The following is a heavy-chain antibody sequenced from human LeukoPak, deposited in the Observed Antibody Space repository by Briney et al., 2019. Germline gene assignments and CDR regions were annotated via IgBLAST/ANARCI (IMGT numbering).Heavy chain of an antibody. D-gene: IGHD6-13*01. CDR3: ATDPSSSWDAEYFQH. CDR1: GYTLTELS. CDR2: FDPEDGET. V-gene: IGHV1-24*01. J-gene: IGHJ1*01. Sequence: GASVKVSCKVSGYTLTELSMHWVRQAPGKGLEWMGGFDPEDGETIYAQKFQGRVTMTEDTSTDTAYMELSSLRSEDTAVYYCATDPSSSWDAEYFQHWGQGTLVTVSS.